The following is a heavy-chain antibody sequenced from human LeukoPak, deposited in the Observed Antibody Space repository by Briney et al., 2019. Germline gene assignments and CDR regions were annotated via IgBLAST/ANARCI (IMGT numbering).Heavy chain of an antibody. CDR1: GFTFSTYA. CDR3: AKVSSSWYGWFDP. J-gene: IGHJ5*02. CDR2: ISGSGGST. D-gene: IGHD6-13*01. Sequence: GGSLRLSCAASGFTFSTYAMTWVRQAPGKGLEWVSGISGSGGSTYYADSVKGRSTISRDNSKNTLYLQMNSLRAEDTAVYYCAKVSSSWYGWFDPWGQGTLVTVSS. V-gene: IGHV3-23*01.